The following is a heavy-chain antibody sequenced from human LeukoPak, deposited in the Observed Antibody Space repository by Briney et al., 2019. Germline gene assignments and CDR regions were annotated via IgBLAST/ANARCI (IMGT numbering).Heavy chain of an antibody. CDR2: IWYDGSNK. CDR3: AKDNGGYSYGSDY. D-gene: IGHD5-18*01. J-gene: IGHJ4*02. CDR1: GFTFSSYG. V-gene: IGHV3-33*06. Sequence: PGRSLRLSCAASGFTFSSYGVHWVRQAPGKGLEWVAVIWYDGSNKYYADSVTGRFTISRDNSKNTLYLQMNSLRAEDTAVYYCAKDNGGYSYGSDYWGQGTLVTVSS.